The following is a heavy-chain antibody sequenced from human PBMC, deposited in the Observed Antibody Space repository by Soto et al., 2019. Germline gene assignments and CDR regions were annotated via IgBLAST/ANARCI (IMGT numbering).Heavy chain of an antibody. CDR1: DESVDQSH. CDR3: ARERRGLGYIDY. J-gene: IGHJ4*02. Sequence: SETLSVPCTVADESVDQSHWSSIRHSPGKRMEWIGHIIHRRPSKYNPSPNRRVTMSLDTSKNHVSLRFTSVTAADTAIYVRARERRGLGYIDYWGLGTLVTVSS. V-gene: IGHV4-59*02. CDR2: IIHRRPS.